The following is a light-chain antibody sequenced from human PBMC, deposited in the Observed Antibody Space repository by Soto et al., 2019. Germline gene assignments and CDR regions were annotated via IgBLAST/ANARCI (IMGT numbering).Light chain of an antibody. Sequence: QSALTQPASGSGSPGQSITISCTGTSSDVGSYNLVSWYQQHPGKAPKLMIYEGSKRPSGVSNRFSGSKSGNTASLTISGLQAENDADYYCCSYPGSSPYVFGTGTKVTVL. CDR3: CSYPGSSPYV. V-gene: IGLV2-23*01. CDR2: EGS. J-gene: IGLJ1*01. CDR1: SSDVGSYNL.